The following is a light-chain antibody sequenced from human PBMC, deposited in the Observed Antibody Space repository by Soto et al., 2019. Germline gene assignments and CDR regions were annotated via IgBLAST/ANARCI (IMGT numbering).Light chain of an antibody. CDR3: QSYDSSVSGYV. Sequence: QPVLTQPPSVSGAPGQRVTISCTGSSSNIGADYVVHWYQQLPGTAPKLLIHADTNRPSGVPDRFSGSKSGTSASLAIIGLQAEDEADYYCQSYDSSVSGYVFGTGTKLIVL. V-gene: IGLV1-40*01. J-gene: IGLJ1*01. CDR1: SSNIGADYV. CDR2: ADT.